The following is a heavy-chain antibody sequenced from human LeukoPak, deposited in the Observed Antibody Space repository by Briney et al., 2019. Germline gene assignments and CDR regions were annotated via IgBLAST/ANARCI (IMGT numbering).Heavy chain of an antibody. CDR1: GFTLTTYT. D-gene: IGHD3-3*01. CDR3: ARERLEIVCCCYMYV. V-gene: IGHV3-23*01. CDR2: ISGSGGST. Sequence: GGSLRLSCTASGFTLTTYTMSWVRQAPGKGLEWVSAISGSGGSTYYADSVKGRFTISRDNSKNTLYLQMNSLRAEDTAVYYCARERLEIVCCCYMYVWCRGTTVPVS. J-gene: IGHJ6*03.